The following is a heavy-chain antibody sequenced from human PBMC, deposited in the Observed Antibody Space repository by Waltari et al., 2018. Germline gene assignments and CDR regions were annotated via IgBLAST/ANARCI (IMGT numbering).Heavy chain of an antibody. V-gene: IGHV4-34*01. Sequence: QVQLQQWGAGLLKPSETLSLTCAVYGGSFSGYYWSWIRQPPGKGLEWIGENRQSGTPNDNPSLRGRVNISLDTSKNQFSLKRSSVTAAETAVYYCARQEIIVEVTGDGFDIWGQGTMVTVSS. CDR1: GGSFSGYY. D-gene: IGHD2-21*02. J-gene: IGHJ3*02. CDR2: NRQSGTP. CDR3: ARQEIIVEVTGDGFDI.